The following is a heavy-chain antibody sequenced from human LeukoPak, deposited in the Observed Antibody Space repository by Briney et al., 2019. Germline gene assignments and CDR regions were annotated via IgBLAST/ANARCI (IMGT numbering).Heavy chain of an antibody. CDR1: GFTFSSYS. Sequence: GGSLRLSCAASGFTFSSYSMHWVRQAPGKGLEWVSYISSSSSTIYYADSVKGRFTISRDNAKNSLYLQMNSLRGEDTAVYYCARDVSDCSGGSCYFTGYYYYYYGMDVWGQGTTVTVSS. D-gene: IGHD2-15*01. CDR2: ISSSSSTI. CDR3: ARDVSDCSGGSCYFTGYYYYYYGMDV. V-gene: IGHV3-48*01. J-gene: IGHJ6*02.